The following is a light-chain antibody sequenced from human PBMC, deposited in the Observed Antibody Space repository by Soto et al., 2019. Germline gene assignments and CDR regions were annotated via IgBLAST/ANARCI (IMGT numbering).Light chain of an antibody. CDR2: DVS. Sequence: EIVLTQSPGTLSLSPGERATLSCRASQSVSSTYLAWYQQRPGQAPRLLVYDVSTRVTGIPDRFSGSGSGTDFTLTISRLEPEDFAVYYCQQYDTSPPRLTFGGGTKVEIK. V-gene: IGKV3-20*01. J-gene: IGKJ4*01. CDR1: QSVSSTY. CDR3: QQYDTSPPRLT.